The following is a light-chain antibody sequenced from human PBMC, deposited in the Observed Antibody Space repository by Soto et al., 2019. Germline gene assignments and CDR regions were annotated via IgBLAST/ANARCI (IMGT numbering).Light chain of an antibody. CDR2: AAS. J-gene: IGKJ1*01. Sequence: DIQMTQSPSSLSASVGDTVTFTCRASQSISEYLNWYPQKPGKAPRLLIYAASNLDNGVPSRFSGSGSGTTFTLTIRSLQPEDFATYYCQQSYSFPRTFGQGTKVEV. CDR1: QSISEY. CDR3: QQSYSFPRT. V-gene: IGKV1-39*01.